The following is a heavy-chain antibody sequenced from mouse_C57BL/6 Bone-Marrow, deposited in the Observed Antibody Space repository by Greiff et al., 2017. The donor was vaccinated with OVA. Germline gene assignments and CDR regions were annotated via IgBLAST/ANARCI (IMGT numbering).Heavy chain of an antibody. J-gene: IGHJ3*01. D-gene: IGHD2-14*01. Sequence: EVQLQQSGPELVKPGASVKMSCKASGYTFTDYNMHWVKQSHGKSLEWIGYINPNNGGTSYNQKFKGKATLTVNKSSSTAYMELRSLTSEDSAVYSCARGGGTQAWFAYWGQGTLVTVSA. CDR1: GYTFTDYN. CDR2: INPNNGGT. CDR3: ARGGGTQAWFAY. V-gene: IGHV1-22*01.